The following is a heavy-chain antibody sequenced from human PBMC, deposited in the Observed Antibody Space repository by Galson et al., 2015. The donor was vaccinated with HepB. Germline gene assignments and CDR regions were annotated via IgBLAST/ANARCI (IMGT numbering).Heavy chain of an antibody. D-gene: IGHD3-3*01. CDR2: IIPIFGAA. Sequence: SVKVSCKASGGTFSSYAIRWVRQAPGQGLEWMGGIIPIFGAANYAQKFQGRVTIAADESTSTAYIELSSLRSEDTAVYYCARGKGYDFWSGYLEYWGQGTLVTVSS. CDR1: GGTFSSYA. V-gene: IGHV1-69*13. J-gene: IGHJ4*02. CDR3: ARGKGYDFWSGYLEY.